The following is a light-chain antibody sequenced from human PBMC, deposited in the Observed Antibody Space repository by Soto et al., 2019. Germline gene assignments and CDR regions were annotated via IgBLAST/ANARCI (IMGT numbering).Light chain of an antibody. V-gene: IGLV2-11*01. CDR1: SSDVGGYNY. J-gene: IGLJ7*01. CDR3: CSYAGSPFV. Sequence: QSVLTQPRSVSGSPGQSVTISCTGTSSDVGGYNYVSWYQQHPGKAPKLMIYDVSKRPSGVPDRFSGSKSGNTASLTISGLQADDEADYYCCSYAGSPFVFGTGTQLTVL. CDR2: DVS.